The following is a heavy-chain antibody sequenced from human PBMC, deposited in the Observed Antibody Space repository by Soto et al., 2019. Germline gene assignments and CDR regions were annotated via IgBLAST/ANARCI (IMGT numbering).Heavy chain of an antibody. CDR1: EYTFTTYA. CDR2: INTGNGNT. Sequence: QVQLVQSGAEVKKPGASVKVSCKASEYTFTTYAMHWVRQAPGQRLEWMGWINTGNGNTKYSQKFQGRVTITRDTAASTSYVELSSLISEVTAVYFWAINAVGTYHFDYWGQGTLVTVSS. J-gene: IGHJ4*02. D-gene: IGHD1-26*01. V-gene: IGHV1-3*04. CDR3: AINAVGTYHFDY.